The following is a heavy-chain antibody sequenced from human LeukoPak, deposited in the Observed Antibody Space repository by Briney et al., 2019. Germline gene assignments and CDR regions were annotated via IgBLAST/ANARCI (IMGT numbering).Heavy chain of an antibody. V-gene: IGHV1-69*05. D-gene: IGHD6-6*01. J-gene: IGHJ4*02. CDR1: GGTLSSYA. CDR2: IIPIFGTA. Sequence: SVKVSCKASGGTLSSYAISWVRQAPGQGLEWMGGIIPIFGTANYAQKFQGRVTITTDESTSTAYMELSSLRSEDTAVYYCARSRGYSSSADCFDYWGQGTLVTVSS. CDR3: ARSRGYSSSADCFDY.